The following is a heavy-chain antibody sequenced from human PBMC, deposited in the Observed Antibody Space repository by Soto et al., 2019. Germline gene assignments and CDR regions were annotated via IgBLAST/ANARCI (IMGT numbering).Heavy chain of an antibody. CDR1: GGSFSGYY. J-gene: IGHJ6*02. Sequence: PSETLSLTCAVYGGSFSGYYWSWIRQPPGKGLEWIGEINHSGSTNYNPSLKSRVTISVDTSKNQFSLKLSSVTAADTAVYYCASTRPPSSRGTNYYYYYGMDVWGQGTTVTVSS. D-gene: IGHD2-15*01. V-gene: IGHV4-34*01. CDR3: ASTRPPSSRGTNYYYYYGMDV. CDR2: INHSGST.